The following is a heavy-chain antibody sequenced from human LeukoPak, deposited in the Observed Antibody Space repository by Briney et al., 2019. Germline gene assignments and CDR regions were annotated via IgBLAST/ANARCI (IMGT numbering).Heavy chain of an antibody. Sequence: GGSLRLSCAASGFTFSSYGMSWVRQAPGKGLEWVSVISGNGGRIYYADSVKGRFTISRDNFKNTLYLQMNSLRAEDTAVYYCARDWVSEYSGYDSGWFDPWGQGTLVTVSS. CDR2: ISGNGGRI. V-gene: IGHV3-23*01. CDR3: ARDWVSEYSGYDSGWFDP. D-gene: IGHD5-12*01. CDR1: GFTFSSYG. J-gene: IGHJ5*02.